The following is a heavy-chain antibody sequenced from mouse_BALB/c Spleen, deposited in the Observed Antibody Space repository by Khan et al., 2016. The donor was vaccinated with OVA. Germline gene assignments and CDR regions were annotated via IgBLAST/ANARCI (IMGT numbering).Heavy chain of an antibody. J-gene: IGHJ4*01. CDR3: TIPPHFSYVLVY. CDR2: ISTYTGEP. V-gene: IGHV9-3-1*01. Sequence: QIQLVQSGPELKKPGETVKISCKASGYTFTNYGMNWVKQAPGKALKRMGWISTYTGEPTYADDFKGRFAFSLETSASTAYLQINNLKNEDTATYFCTIPPHFSYVLVYWGQGTSVTVSS. CDR1: GYTFTNYG.